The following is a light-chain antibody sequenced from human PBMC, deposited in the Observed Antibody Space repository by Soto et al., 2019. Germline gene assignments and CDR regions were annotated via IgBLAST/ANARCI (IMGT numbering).Light chain of an antibody. Sequence: QSVLTQPPSASGTPGQRVTISCSGSSSNIGVNMVNWYQQLPGTAPKLLIHSNNQRPSGVPDRFSASKSGTSASLAISGLQSDDASDFYCSSWDDSLNGPVFGGGTKLTVL. V-gene: IGLV1-44*01. CDR1: SSNIGVNM. CDR2: SNN. CDR3: SSWDDSLNGPV. J-gene: IGLJ2*01.